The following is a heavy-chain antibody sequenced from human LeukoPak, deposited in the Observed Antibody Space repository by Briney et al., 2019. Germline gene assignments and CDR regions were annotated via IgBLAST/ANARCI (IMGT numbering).Heavy chain of an antibody. CDR3: ARVSGSSWGRDFDY. CDR2: INPNSGGT. D-gene: IGHD6-13*01. CDR1: GYTFTGYN. Sequence: ASVKVSCKASGYTFTGYNMHWVRQAPGQGLEWMGRINPNSGGTNYAQKFQGRVTMTRDTSISTAYMELSRLRSDDTAVYYCARVSGSSWGRDFDYWGRGTLVTVSS. J-gene: IGHJ4*02. V-gene: IGHV1-2*06.